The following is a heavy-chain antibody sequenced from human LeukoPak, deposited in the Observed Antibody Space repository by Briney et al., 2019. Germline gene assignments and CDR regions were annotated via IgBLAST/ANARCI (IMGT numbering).Heavy chain of an antibody. J-gene: IGHJ4*02. CDR1: GFTFSSYA. CDR2: ISGSGGST. CDR3: AKVPFRQWLEYFDY. V-gene: IGHV3-23*01. Sequence: GGSLRLSCAASGFTFSSYAMSWVRQAPGKGLEWVSAISGSGGSTYYADSVKGRFTISRDNSKNTLYLQMNSLRAEDTAAYYCAKVPFRQWLEYFDYWGQGTLVTVSS. D-gene: IGHD6-19*01.